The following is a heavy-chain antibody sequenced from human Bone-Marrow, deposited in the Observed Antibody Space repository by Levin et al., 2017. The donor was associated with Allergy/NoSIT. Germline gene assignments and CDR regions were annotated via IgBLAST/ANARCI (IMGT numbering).Heavy chain of an antibody. D-gene: IGHD3-3*01. J-gene: IGHJ4*02. CDR1: GGTFSKYA. CDR2: IIPVSGTT. CDR3: ATPVQYYDFWMGAPPFDY. V-gene: IGHV1-69*06. Sequence: GGSLRLSCKASGGTFSKYAMSWVRQAPGQGPEWMGGIIPVSGTTNYAQKFQGRVTITADKSTSTAYMELSSLRSEDTAVYYCATPVQYYDFWMGAPPFDYWGQGTLITVSS.